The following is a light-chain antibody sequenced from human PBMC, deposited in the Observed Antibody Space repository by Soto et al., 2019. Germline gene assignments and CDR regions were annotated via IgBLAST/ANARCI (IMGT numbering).Light chain of an antibody. CDR1: SSDVGGYNY. CDR2: DVS. Sequence: QSVLTQPRSVSGSPGQSVTISCTGTSSDVGGYNYVSWYQQHPGKAPKLMIYDVSKRPSGVPDRFSGSKSGNTASLTISGLQAEDEADYYCCSYAGSYIFYVFGTATKLTVL. CDR3: CSYAGSYIFYV. V-gene: IGLV2-11*01. J-gene: IGLJ1*01.